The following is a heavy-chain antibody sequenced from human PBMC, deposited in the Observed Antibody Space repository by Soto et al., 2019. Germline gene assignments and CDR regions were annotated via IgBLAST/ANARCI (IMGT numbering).Heavy chain of an antibody. CDR2: IYPGDHET. D-gene: IGHD6-13*01. CDR1: GYTFSNFW. V-gene: IGHV5-51*01. J-gene: IGHJ4*02. Sequence: LKISCQCSGYTFSNFWIGWVRQLPGKGLEWMGIIYPGDHETRYSPSFHGKVTISADKSINTAYLQWNSLEASDTAFYFCARSPRSSPYFDYWGQGALVTVSS. CDR3: ARSPRSSPYFDY.